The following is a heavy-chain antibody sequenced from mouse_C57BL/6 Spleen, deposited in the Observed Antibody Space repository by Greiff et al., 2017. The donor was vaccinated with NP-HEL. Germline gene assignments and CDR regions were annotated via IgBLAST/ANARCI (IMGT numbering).Heavy chain of an antibody. J-gene: IGHJ2*01. CDR2: INPSNGGT. V-gene: IGHV1-53*01. Sequence: VKLMESGTELVKPGASVKLSCKASGYTFTSYWMHWVKQRPGQGLEWIGNINPSNGGTNYNEKFKSKATLTVDKSSSTAYMQLSSLTSEDSAVYYCASAPYDYDVRDFDYWGQGTTLTVSS. CDR1: GYTFTSYW. D-gene: IGHD2-4*01. CDR3: ASAPYDYDVRDFDY.